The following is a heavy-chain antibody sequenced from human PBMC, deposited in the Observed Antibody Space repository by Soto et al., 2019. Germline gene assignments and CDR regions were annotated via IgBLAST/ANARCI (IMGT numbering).Heavy chain of an antibody. V-gene: IGHV3-30*04. J-gene: IGHJ4*02. CDR1: GFTFSSYA. D-gene: IGHD6-13*01. CDR3: ARDPGYSSSWYYFDY. Sequence: GGSLRLSCAAPGFTFSSYAMHWVRQAPGKGLEWVAVISYDGSNKYYADSVKGRFSIARDNSKNTLYLQMNSLRAEDTSVYYCARDPGYSSSWYYFDYWGQGTLVTVSS. CDR2: ISYDGSNK.